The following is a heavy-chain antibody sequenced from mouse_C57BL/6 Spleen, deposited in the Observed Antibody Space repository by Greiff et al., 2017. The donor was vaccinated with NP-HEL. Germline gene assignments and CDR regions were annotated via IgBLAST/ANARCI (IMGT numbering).Heavy chain of an antibody. V-gene: IGHV1-82*01. CDR3: ARSCTDVTTVVAVDY. CDR1: GYAFSSSW. J-gene: IGHJ4*01. Sequence: QVQLQQSGPELVKPGASVKISCKASGYAFSSSWMNWVTQSPGKSLEWLGRIYPGDGDTNYNGKFKGKATLTADKSSSTAYMQLSSLTSEDSAVYFCARSCTDVTTVVAVDYWGQGTSVTVSS. D-gene: IGHD1-1*01. CDR2: IYPGDGDT.